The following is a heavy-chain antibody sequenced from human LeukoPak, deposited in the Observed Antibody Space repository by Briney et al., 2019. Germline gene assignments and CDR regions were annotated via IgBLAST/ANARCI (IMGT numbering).Heavy chain of an antibody. D-gene: IGHD1-26*01. CDR3: AKDFRSYSNYFDY. Sequence: QSGGSLRLSCAASGFTVSSNYMSWVRQAPGKGLEWVSAISGSGGSTYYADSVKGRFTISRDNSKNTLYLQMNSLRAEDTAVYYCAKDFRSYSNYFDYWGQGTLVTVSS. CDR1: GFTVSSNY. J-gene: IGHJ4*02. CDR2: ISGSGGST. V-gene: IGHV3-23*01.